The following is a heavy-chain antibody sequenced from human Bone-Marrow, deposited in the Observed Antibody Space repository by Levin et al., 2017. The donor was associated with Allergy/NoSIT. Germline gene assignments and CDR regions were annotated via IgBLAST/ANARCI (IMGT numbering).Heavy chain of an antibody. Sequence: SETLSLTCTVSGGSISSYYWSWIRQPPGKGLEWIGYIYYSGSTNYNPSLKSRVTISVDTSKNQFSLKLSSVTAADTAVYYCARPLFADAADAFDIWGQGTMVTVSS. CDR3: ARPLFADAADAFDI. CDR1: GGSISSYY. D-gene: IGHD2-21*01. V-gene: IGHV4-59*08. CDR2: IYYSGST. J-gene: IGHJ3*02.